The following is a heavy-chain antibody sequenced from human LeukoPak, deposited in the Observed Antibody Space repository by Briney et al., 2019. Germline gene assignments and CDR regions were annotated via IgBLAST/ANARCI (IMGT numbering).Heavy chain of an antibody. V-gene: IGHV4-59*08. CDR2: IYSSGST. CDR1: GGSINKYY. Sequence: SETLSLTCSVSGGSINKYYWNWIRQPPGKGLEWIGDIYSSGSTNYNPSLKSRVTISVDTSNNQLSLRLSSVPAADTAVYYCARHASSWYGGRFDPWGQGTVVTVSS. J-gene: IGHJ5*02. CDR3: ARHASSWYGGRFDP. D-gene: IGHD6-13*01.